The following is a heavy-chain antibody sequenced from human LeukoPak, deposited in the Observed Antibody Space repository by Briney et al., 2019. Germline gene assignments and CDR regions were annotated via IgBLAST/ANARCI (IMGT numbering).Heavy chain of an antibody. V-gene: IGHV3-23*01. D-gene: IGHD1-20*01. CDR3: AGGITPYYYGMDV. CDR2: ISGSGGST. Sequence: TGGSLRLSCAASGFTFSSYAMSWVRQAPGKGQEWVSAISGSGGSTYYADSVKGRFTISRDNSKNTLYLQMNSLRAEDTAVYYCAGGITPYYYGMDVWGQGTTVTVSS. CDR1: GFTFSSYA. J-gene: IGHJ6*02.